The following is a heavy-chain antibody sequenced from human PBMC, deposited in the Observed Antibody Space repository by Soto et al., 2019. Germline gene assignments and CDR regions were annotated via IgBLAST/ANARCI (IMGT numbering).Heavy chain of an antibody. V-gene: IGHV3-72*01. CDR2: SRNKANSYTT. CDR1: GFTFSDNY. Sequence: GGSLRLSCAASGFTFSDNYMDWVRQAPGKGLEWVGRSRNKANSYTTEYAASVRGRFTISRDDSKNSLYLQMNSLKTEDTAVYYCARDLGSWGQGTLVTV. J-gene: IGHJ5*02. CDR3: ARDLGS.